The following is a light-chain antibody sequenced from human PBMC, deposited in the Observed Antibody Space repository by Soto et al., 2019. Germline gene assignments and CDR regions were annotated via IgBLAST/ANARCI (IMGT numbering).Light chain of an antibody. Sequence: EIVMTQSPATLSVSPGEGATLSCKASQNVYNNLAWYQQRPGQPPRLLIYDASTRATGISARFSGSGYGTEFTLTISSLQSEDFAVYFCQQCRNWTLTFGGGTKVDIK. J-gene: IGKJ4*01. V-gene: IGKV3-15*01. CDR2: DAS. CDR3: QQCRNWTLT. CDR1: QNVYNN.